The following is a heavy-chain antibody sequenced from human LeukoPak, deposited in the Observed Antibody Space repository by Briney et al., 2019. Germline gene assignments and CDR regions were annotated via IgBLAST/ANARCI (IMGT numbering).Heavy chain of an antibody. CDR3: ARDDTVTTRVGLID. Sequence: PGGSLRLSCAASGFTFSNYWMSWVRQAPGKGPEWVADIKQDGSEKYYVDSVKGRFTISRDNAKNSLYLQMNSLRAEDTAVFYCARDDTVTTRVGLIDSGQGTLVTVSS. D-gene: IGHD4-17*01. V-gene: IGHV3-7*01. J-gene: IGHJ4*02. CDR2: IKQDGSEK. CDR1: GFTFSNYW.